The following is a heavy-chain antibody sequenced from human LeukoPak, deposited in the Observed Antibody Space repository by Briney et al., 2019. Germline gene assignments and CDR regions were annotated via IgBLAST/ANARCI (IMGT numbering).Heavy chain of an antibody. CDR2: IYTSGST. J-gene: IGHJ6*02. Sequence: PSETLSLTCTVSGGSISSYYWSWIRQPAGKGLEWIGRIYTSGSTNYNPSLKSRVTMSVDTSKNQFSLKLSSVTAADTAVYYCARDDPPHYDFWSGYTALGYYYYGMDVWGQGTLVTVSS. V-gene: IGHV4-4*07. D-gene: IGHD3-3*01. CDR1: GGSISSYY. CDR3: ARDDPPHYDFWSGYTALGYYYYGMDV.